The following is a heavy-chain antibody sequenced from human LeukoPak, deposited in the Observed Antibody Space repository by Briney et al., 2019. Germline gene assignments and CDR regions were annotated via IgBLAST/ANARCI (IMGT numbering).Heavy chain of an antibody. CDR2: IYPGDSDT. D-gene: IGHD3-10*02. CDR1: GYNFNTYW. Sequence: GESLKISCKGSGYNFNTYWIGWVRQMPGKGLEWMGIIYPGDSDTRYSPSFQGQVTISADKSISTAYLQWSSLKASDTAMYYCARQPQITMVGDIWGQGTMVTVSS. V-gene: IGHV5-51*01. CDR3: ARQPQITMVGDI. J-gene: IGHJ3*02.